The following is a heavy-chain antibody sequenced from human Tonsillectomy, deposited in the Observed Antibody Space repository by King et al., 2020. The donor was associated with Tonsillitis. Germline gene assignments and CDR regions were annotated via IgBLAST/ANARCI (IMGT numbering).Heavy chain of an antibody. D-gene: IGHD5-18*01. Sequence: VQLVESGGGLVHPGGSLRLSCAVSGFTFSIYWMNWVRQAPGKGLEWVAIVKQDGSEKYYVDSVKGRFTISRDNAKNSLYLQMNSRRAEDTAMYYCARDRGYSYGRGGMDVWGQGTTVTVSS. CDR2: VKQDGSEK. J-gene: IGHJ6*02. CDR1: GFTFSIYW. V-gene: IGHV3-7*01. CDR3: ARDRGYSYGRGGMDV.